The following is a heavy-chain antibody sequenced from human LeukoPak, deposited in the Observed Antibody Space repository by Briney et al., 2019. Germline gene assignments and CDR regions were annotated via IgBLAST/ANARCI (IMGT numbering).Heavy chain of an antibody. V-gene: IGHV3-43*02. J-gene: IGHJ6*02. CDR3: VKAATVTYYGMDV. D-gene: IGHD4-11*01. CDR2: ISGDGVTT. CDR1: GFTFDDYA. Sequence: GGSLRLSCAASGFTFDDYAMHWVRQAPGKGLEWVTLISGDGVTTYYTDSVRGRFSISRDNSKNSLYLQMNSLRTEDSALYYRVKAATVTYYGMDVWGQGATVTVSS.